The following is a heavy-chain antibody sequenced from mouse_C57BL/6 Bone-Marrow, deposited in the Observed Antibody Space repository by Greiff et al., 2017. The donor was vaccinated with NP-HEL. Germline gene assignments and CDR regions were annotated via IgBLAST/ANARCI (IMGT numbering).Heavy chain of an antibody. V-gene: IGHV1-55*01. D-gene: IGHD1-1*02. J-gene: IGHJ4*01. Sequence: QVQLQQPGAELVKPGASVKMSCKASGYTFTSYWITWVKQRPGQGLEWIGDIYPGSGSTNYNEKFKSKATLTVDTSSSTAYMQLSSLTSEDSAVYYCARTGGGYYYAMDYWGQGTSVTVSS. CDR2: IYPGSGST. CDR1: GYTFTSYW. CDR3: ARTGGGYYYAMDY.